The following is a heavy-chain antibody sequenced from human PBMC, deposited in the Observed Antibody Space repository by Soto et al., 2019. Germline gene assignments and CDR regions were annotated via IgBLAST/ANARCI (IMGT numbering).Heavy chain of an antibody. CDR1: GGSISSYY. J-gene: IGHJ6*02. D-gene: IGHD2-15*01. CDR2: IYYSGST. CDR3: ARTFYCRGGSCRPNGSYYYGMDV. V-gene: IGHV4-59*01. Sequence: PSETLSLTXTVSGGSISSYYWSWIRQPPGKGLEWIGYIYYSGSTNYNPSLKSRVTISVDTSKNQFSLKLSSVTAADTAVYYCARTFYCRGGSCRPNGSYYYGMDVWGQGTTVTVSS.